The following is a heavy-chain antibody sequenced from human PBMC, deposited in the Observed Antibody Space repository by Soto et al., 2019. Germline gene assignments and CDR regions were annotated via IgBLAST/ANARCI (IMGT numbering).Heavy chain of an antibody. Sequence: SETLSLTCAVSGGSISSSNWWSWVRQPPGKGLEWIGYIYYSGSTNYNPSLKSRVTISVDTSKNQFSLKLSSVTAADTAVYYCARDLVGLTHFDYWGQGILVT. CDR3: ARDLVGLTHFDY. CDR1: GGSISSSNW. D-gene: IGHD2-8*02. J-gene: IGHJ4*02. V-gene: IGHV4-4*02. CDR2: IYYSGST.